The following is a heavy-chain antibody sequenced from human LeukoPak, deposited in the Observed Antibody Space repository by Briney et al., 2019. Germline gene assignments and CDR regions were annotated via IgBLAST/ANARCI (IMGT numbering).Heavy chain of an antibody. CDR2: INPRGGSA. V-gene: IGHV1-46*01. D-gene: IGHD3-10*01. CDR1: GYTFTNFY. CDR3: ARDYHGSGSLTTFDY. Sequence: ASVRVSCTASGYTFTNFYIHWVRRAPGQGLEWMGIINPRGGSASSAQKFQGRVTLTRDTSTSTVYMELSSLTSQDTAVYYCARDYHGSGSLTTFDYWGQGTLVTVSS. J-gene: IGHJ4*02.